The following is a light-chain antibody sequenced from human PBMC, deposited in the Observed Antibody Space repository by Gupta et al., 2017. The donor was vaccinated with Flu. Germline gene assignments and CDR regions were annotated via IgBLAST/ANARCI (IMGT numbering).Light chain of an antibody. CDR1: SWHSNYA. J-gene: IGLJ3*02. V-gene: IGLV4-69*01. CDR3: QTWGTGFWV. Sequence: QLVLTQSPSASASLGAAVKLTCTLSSWHSNYAIAWHRQQPEKGPRFLMKVNSDGSHVRGDGVPYRFSGSSSGAGRPLTISRLESEDEADYSGQTWGTGFWVFGGGTKVTVL. CDR2: VNSDGSH.